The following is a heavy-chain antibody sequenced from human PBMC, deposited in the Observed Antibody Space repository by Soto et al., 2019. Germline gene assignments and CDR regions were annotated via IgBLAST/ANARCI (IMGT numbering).Heavy chain of an antibody. CDR2: IKTSGDTK. J-gene: IGHJ6*02. V-gene: IGHV3-48*03. D-gene: IGHD4-17*01. CDR1: GFTFGFYE. CDR3: ARDGYGDPYFYYGLDV. Sequence: GGSLRLSCAASGFTFGFYEMTWVRQAPGKGLEWVSYIKTSGDTKYYADSVKGRFTISRDNARNSLYLQMNSLRAEDTAVYYCARDGYGDPYFYYGLDVWGQGTTVTVSS.